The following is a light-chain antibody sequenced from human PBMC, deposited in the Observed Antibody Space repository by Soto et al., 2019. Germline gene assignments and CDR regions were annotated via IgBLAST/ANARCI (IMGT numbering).Light chain of an antibody. V-gene: IGKV1-9*01. CDR2: AAS. CDR3: QKLHNFPLT. CDR1: QGISSS. Sequence: DIQLTQSPSFLSASVGDIVTITFRASQGISSSLAWYQQKPGEAPKLLIYAASTLQSGAPSRFSGSGYGTEFTLTISSLQPDDFASYYCQKLHNFPLTFGQGTRLEIK. J-gene: IGKJ5*01.